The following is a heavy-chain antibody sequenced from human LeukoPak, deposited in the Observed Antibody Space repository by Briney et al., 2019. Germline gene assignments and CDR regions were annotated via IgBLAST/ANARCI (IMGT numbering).Heavy chain of an antibody. V-gene: IGHV3-23*01. Sequence: GGSLRLSCVGSGFIFWKYAMTWVRQAPGKGLEWVSTISGGGDSTWNADSVKGRFTVSRDNSKNTLYLQMSSLRVEDTAVYYCAKRGSSETRWYPFDYWGQGTLVTVSS. CDR1: GFIFWKYA. D-gene: IGHD2-15*01. J-gene: IGHJ4*02. CDR3: AKRGSSETRWYPFDY. CDR2: ISGGGDST.